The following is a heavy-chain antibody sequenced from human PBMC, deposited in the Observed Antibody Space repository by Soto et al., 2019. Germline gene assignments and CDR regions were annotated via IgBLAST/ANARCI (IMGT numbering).Heavy chain of an antibody. Sequence: GSLRLSCAASGFTFSSYSMNWVRQAPGKGLEWVSYISSSSSTIYYADSVKGRFTISRDNAKNSLYLQMNSLRAEDTAVYYCARDVVVRGVMTFDLWGRGTLVTVSS. D-gene: IGHD3-10*01. CDR1: GFTFSSYS. CDR3: ARDVVVRGVMTFDL. J-gene: IGHJ2*01. CDR2: ISSSSSTI. V-gene: IGHV3-48*01.